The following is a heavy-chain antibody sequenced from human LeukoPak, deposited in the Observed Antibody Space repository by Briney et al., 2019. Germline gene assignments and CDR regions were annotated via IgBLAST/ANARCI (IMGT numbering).Heavy chain of an antibody. CDR3: ARGDFWSGYYLIDY. CDR2: IYTSGST. D-gene: IGHD3-3*01. J-gene: IGHJ4*02. Sequence: PSETLSLTCTVSGGSISSYYWSWIRQPAGKGLEWIGRIYTSGSTNYNPSLKSRVTMSVDTSKNQFSLKLSSVTAADTAVYYCARGDFWSGYYLIDYWGQGTLVTVSS. CDR1: GGSISSYY. V-gene: IGHV4-4*07.